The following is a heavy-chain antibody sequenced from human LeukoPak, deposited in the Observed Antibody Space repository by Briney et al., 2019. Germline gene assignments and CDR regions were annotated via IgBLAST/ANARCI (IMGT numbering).Heavy chain of an antibody. CDR2: IYYTGST. D-gene: IGHD3-22*01. V-gene: IGHV4-39*07. Sequence: SETLSLTCTVSGGSISSSSYYWGWIRQPPGEGLEWIGNIYYTGSTYYNPSLKSRVTISVDTSKTQFSLKLSSVTAADTALYYCARIPDDTATYYYDSSGYCLDYWGQGTLVTVSS. J-gene: IGHJ4*02. CDR3: ARIPDDTATYYYDSSGYCLDY. CDR1: GGSISSSSYY.